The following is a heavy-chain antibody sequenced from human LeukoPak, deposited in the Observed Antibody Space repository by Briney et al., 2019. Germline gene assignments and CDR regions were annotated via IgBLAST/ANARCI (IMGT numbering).Heavy chain of an antibody. Sequence: SETLSLTCTVSGGSISSHYWSWIRQPPGKGLEWIGYIYYSGSTNYNPSLKSRVTLSVDTSKNQFSLKLSSVTAADTAVYYCARQKESGYDYMDVWGKGTTVTVSS. J-gene: IGHJ6*03. CDR3: ARQKESGYDYMDV. V-gene: IGHV4-59*11. D-gene: IGHD3-10*01. CDR2: IYYSGST. CDR1: GGSISSHY.